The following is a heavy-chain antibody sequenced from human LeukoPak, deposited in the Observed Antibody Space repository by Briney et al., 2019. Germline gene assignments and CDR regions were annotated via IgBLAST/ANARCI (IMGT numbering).Heavy chain of an antibody. J-gene: IGHJ6*03. CDR2: LSGNGVYT. D-gene: IGHD2-15*01. CDR3: AKLAHAAGEHYYIEV. Sequence: GGSLRLSCAASGFTFTIYGMSWVRQAPGKGLEWVAALSGNGVYTYYADSVMGRFTISRDNSRNTLFLEMNSLTAEDTAVYYCAKLAHAAGEHYYIEVWGKGTTVTVSS. V-gene: IGHV3-23*01. CDR1: GFTFTIYG.